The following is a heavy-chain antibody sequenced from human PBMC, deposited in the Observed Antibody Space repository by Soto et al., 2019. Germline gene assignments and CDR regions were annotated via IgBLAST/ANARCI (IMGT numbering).Heavy chain of an antibody. J-gene: IGHJ3*02. CDR1: GGSISSYY. CDR2: INYRGST. Sequence: QVQLQESGPGLVKPSETLSLTCTVSGGSISSYYWTWIRQPPGKGLEWIGYINYRGSTNYNPSLKSRVTISVDTSKNQFSLKMSSVTAADTAVYYCAGQAVRYFDWGDAFDIWGQGTMVTVSS. V-gene: IGHV4-59*08. CDR3: AGQAVRYFDWGDAFDI. D-gene: IGHD3-9*01.